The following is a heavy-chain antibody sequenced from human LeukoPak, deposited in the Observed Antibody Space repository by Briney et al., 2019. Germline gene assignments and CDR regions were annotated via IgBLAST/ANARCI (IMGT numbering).Heavy chain of an antibody. V-gene: IGHV1-2*02. Sequence: ASVKVSCKASGYTFTGYYMHWVRQAPGQGLEWMGWINPNSGGTNYAQKFQGRVTMTRDTSISTAYMELSRLRSDDTAVYYCARGIVVVVAASMDVWGKGTTVTVSS. J-gene: IGHJ6*03. CDR1: GYTFTGYY. CDR2: INPNSGGT. CDR3: ARGIVVVVAASMDV. D-gene: IGHD2-15*01.